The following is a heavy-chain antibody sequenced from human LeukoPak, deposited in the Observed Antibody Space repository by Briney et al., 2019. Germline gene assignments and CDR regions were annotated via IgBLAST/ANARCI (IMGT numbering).Heavy chain of an antibody. J-gene: IGHJ4*02. CDR3: ASDSVGSRHYFDY. D-gene: IGHD4-23*01. CDR2: FYHSGST. CDR1: GGSISSSNW. Sequence: PSGTLSLTCAVSGGSISSSNWWSWVRQPPGKGLEWIGEFYHSGSTNYNPSLKSRVTISVDKSKNQFSLKLSSVTAADTAVYYCASDSVGSRHYFDYWGQGTLVTVSS. V-gene: IGHV4-4*02.